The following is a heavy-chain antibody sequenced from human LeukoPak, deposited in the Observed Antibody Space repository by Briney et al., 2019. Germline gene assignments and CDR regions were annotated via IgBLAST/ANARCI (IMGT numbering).Heavy chain of an antibody. D-gene: IGHD2-2*01. CDR2: IYTGGST. V-gene: IGHV4-4*07. CDR1: GGSISSYY. CDR3: ARARDCSSTSCSPGYYFDY. J-gene: IGHJ4*02. Sequence: PSETLSLTCTVSGGSISSYYWSWIRQPAGKGLEWIGRIYTGGSTNYNPSLKSRVTMSIDTSRNQFSLKLSSVTAADTAVYYCARARDCSSTSCSPGYYFDYWGQGTLVTVSS.